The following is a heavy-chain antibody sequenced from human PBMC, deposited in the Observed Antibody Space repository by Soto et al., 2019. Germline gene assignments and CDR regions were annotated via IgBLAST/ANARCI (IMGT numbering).Heavy chain of an antibody. Sequence: GASVKVSCKASGYTFTSYGISWVRQAPGQGLEWMGWISAYNGNTNYAQKLQGRVTMTTDTSTSTAYMELRSLRSDDTAVYYCARVIFGVVIVSFDPWGQGTLVTVSS. CDR2: ISAYNGNT. D-gene: IGHD3-3*02. V-gene: IGHV1-18*01. J-gene: IGHJ5*02. CDR3: ARVIFGVVIVSFDP. CDR1: GYTFTSYG.